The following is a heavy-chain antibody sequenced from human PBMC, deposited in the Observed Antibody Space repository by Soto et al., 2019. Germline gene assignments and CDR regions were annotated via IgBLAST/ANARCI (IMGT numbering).Heavy chain of an antibody. V-gene: IGHV3-21*01. Sequence: GGSLRLSCAASGFTFSSYSMNWVRQAPGKGLEWVSSISSSSSYIYYADSVKGRFTISRDNAKNSLYLQMNSLRAEDTAVYYCARDGWDIVVVPAAEYYMDVWGKGTTVTVSS. CDR3: ARDGWDIVVVPAAEYYMDV. J-gene: IGHJ6*03. CDR1: GFTFSSYS. CDR2: ISSSSSYI. D-gene: IGHD2-2*01.